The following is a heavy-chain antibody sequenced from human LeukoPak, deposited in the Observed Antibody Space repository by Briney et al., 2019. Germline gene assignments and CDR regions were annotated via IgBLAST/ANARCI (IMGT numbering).Heavy chain of an antibody. CDR2: IIPIFGTA. D-gene: IGHD6-6*01. J-gene: IGHJ4*02. Sequence: GSSVKVSCKASGGTFSSYAISWVLRAPGQGLEWMGRIIPIFGTANYAQKFQGRVTITTDESTSTAYMELSSLRSEDTAVYYCARDLDGYSSSSVVYFDYWGQGTLVTVSS. CDR3: ARDLDGYSSSSVVYFDY. CDR1: GGTFSSYA. V-gene: IGHV1-69*05.